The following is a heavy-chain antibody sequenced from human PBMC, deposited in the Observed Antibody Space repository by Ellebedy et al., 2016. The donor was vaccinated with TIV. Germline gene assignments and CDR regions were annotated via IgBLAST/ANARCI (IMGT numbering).Heavy chain of an antibody. D-gene: IGHD6-13*01. CDR1: GYTFRGYY. CDR3: ARVRRGSSGMDV. J-gene: IGHJ6*02. V-gene: IGHV1-2*02. Sequence: ASVKVSCKASGYTFRGYYVHWVRQAPGQSLEWMGWINPDSGGTNFAQNFQGRVTMTRDTSINTVYMELKRLESDDTAVYYCARVRRGSSGMDVWGQGTTVTVSS. CDR2: INPDSGGT.